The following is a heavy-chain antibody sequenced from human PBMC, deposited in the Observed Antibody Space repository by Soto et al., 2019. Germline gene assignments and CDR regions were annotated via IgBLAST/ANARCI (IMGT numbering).Heavy chain of an antibody. CDR2: LWSDGTKE. CDR1: GFAFSSYG. J-gene: IGHJ1*01. Sequence: QVQLVESGGGVVQPGRSLRLSCAASGFAFSSYGMHWVRQAPGNGLEWVGVLWSDGTKEYYADSVKGRFAISRDNSKNTLYLQMNSLRAEDTAVYYCANGGTEYFLHWGQGTLVTVSS. CDR3: ANGGTEYFLH. V-gene: IGHV3-33*06.